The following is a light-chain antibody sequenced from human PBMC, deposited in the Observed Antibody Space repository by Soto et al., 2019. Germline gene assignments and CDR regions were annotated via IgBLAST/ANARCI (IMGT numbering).Light chain of an antibody. CDR1: SSDVGNYNL. V-gene: IGLV2-23*02. J-gene: IGLJ3*02. CDR3: CSYAGGTTFV. CDR2: EVS. Sequence: QSALTQPASVSGSPGQSISISCTGTSSDVGNYNLVSWYQQHPGKAPKLMIYEVSKRPSGVSSRFSGSKSGNTASLTISGFQAEDEAYYYCCSYAGGTTFVFGGGTKLTVL.